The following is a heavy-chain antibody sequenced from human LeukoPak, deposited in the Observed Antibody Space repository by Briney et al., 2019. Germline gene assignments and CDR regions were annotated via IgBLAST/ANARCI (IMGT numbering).Heavy chain of an antibody. J-gene: IGHJ4*02. V-gene: IGHV3-33*06. CDR3: AKSRVGYDY. D-gene: IGHD1-26*01. CDR2: IWYDGSNK. CDR1: GFTFSSYG. Sequence: GRSLRLSCAASGFTFSSYGMHWVRQAPGKGLEWVAVIWYDGSNKYYADSVKGRFTISRDNSKNTLYLQMNSLRAEDTAVYYCAKSRVGYDYWGQGTLVTVSS.